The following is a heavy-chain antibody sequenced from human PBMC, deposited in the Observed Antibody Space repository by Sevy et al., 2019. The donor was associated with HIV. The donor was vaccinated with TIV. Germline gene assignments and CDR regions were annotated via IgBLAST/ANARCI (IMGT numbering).Heavy chain of an antibody. CDR3: AAGAPESPTMVGNFDH. V-gene: IGHV3-33*01. CDR1: GFTFSIYG. CDR2: IWYDGNYK. Sequence: GGCLRLSCAASGFTFSIYGMHCVRQAPGKGLEWVALIWYDGNYKYYADSVKGRFTISRDNSRSTLYLEMNSLRAELTTVYYCAAGAPESPTMVGNFDHWGQGAQVTVSS. D-gene: IGHD3-10*01. J-gene: IGHJ4*02.